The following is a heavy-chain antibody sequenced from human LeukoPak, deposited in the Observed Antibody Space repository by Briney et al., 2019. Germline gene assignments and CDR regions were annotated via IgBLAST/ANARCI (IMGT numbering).Heavy chain of an antibody. D-gene: IGHD2-2*01. CDR3: ARDQGWYCSSTSCYAGNYYYYMDV. V-gene: IGHV3-30*02. CDR1: GFTFSSYG. J-gene: IGHJ6*03. CDR2: IRYDGSNK. Sequence: GGSLRLSCAASGFTFSSYGMHWVRQAPGKGLEWVAFIRYDGSNKYYADSVKGRFTISRDNSKNTLYLQMNSLRAEDTAVYYCARDQGWYCSSTSCYAGNYYYYMDVWGKGTTVTVSS.